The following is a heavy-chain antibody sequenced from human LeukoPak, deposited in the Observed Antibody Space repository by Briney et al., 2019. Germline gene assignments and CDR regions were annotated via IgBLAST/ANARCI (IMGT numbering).Heavy chain of an antibody. Sequence: GASVKVSCKASGYTFTRYGISWVRQAPGQGLEWMGWISAYNGDTNCAQNLQGRVTMTTNTSTNTAYMELRNLGSDDTAVYYCARVGPVVASRGWFDPWGQGTLVTVSS. J-gene: IGHJ5*02. CDR3: ARVGPVVASRGWFDP. CDR1: GYTFTRYG. D-gene: IGHD2-15*01. V-gene: IGHV1-18*01. CDR2: ISAYNGDT.